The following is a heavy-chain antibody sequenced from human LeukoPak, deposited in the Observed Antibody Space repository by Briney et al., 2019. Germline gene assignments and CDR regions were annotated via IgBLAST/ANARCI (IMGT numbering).Heavy chain of an antibody. CDR3: ARDQVTAIEYLQH. Sequence: GGSLRLSCAASGFMFSSYGMHWVRQAPGKGLEWVSFIWYYGSIIHYADSVKGRFTISRDNSKNMLFLQMNSLGVEDTAVYYCARDQVTAIEYLQHWGQGTLVTVSS. V-gene: IGHV3-33*01. CDR2: IWYYGSII. CDR1: GFMFSSYG. J-gene: IGHJ1*01. D-gene: IGHD2-21*02.